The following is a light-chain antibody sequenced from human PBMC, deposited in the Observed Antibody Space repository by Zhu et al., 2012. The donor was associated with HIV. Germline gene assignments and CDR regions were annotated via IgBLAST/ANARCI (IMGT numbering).Light chain of an antibody. Sequence: DIQLTQSPSFLSASVGDRVTITCRASQGISNHLAWYHQKPGKAPKLLIYGASVLQSGVPSRFSGSGSGTEFTLKPLSSLQPEDFATYFCQHLTLYPTFGGGSKVEIK. CDR1: QGISNH. CDR3: QHLTLYPT. V-gene: IGKV1-9*01. J-gene: IGKJ4*01. CDR2: GAS.